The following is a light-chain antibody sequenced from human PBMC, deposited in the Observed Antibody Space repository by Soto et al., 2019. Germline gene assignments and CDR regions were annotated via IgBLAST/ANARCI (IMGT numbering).Light chain of an antibody. Sequence: DIQMTQSPSSVSASVGDRVTITCRASQGIRSWLAWYQQNRGKAPQLLIYAASSLRSRVPSTFSGNRSATSFTLTISGLQPEDFATYDCQQDNSFPLTFGPGTKVDIK. CDR1: QGIRSW. V-gene: IGKV1-12*01. J-gene: IGKJ3*01. CDR3: QQDNSFPLT. CDR2: AAS.